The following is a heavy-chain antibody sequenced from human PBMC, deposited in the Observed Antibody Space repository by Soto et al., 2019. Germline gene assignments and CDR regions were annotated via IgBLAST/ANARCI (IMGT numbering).Heavy chain of an antibody. Sequence: QVQLVQSGAEVKKPGASVKVSCKASGYTFTSYGISWVRQAPGQGLEWMGWISAYNGNTNYAQKLQGRGTRTTGTPPSTAYMELRGLRSDDTAVYYCAGDFAVDGYYYYGMDVWGQGTTVTVSS. CDR1: GYTFTSYG. V-gene: IGHV1-18*01. CDR3: AGDFAVDGYYYYGMDV. D-gene: IGHD3-3*01. J-gene: IGHJ6*02. CDR2: ISAYNGNT.